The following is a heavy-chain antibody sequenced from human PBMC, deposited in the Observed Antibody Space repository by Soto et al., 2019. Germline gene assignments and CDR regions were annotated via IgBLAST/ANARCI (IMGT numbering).Heavy chain of an antibody. D-gene: IGHD3-10*01. CDR3: AREQYYYGSGSYYKGPRYFDY. CDR2: ISAYNGNT. V-gene: IGHV1-18*01. Sequence: AASVKVSCKASGYTFTSYGISWVRQAPGQGLEWMGWISAYNGNTNYAQKLQGRVTMTTDTSTSTAYMELRSLRSDDTAVYYCAREQYYYGSGSYYKGPRYFDYWGQGTLVTVSS. J-gene: IGHJ4*02. CDR1: GYTFTSYG.